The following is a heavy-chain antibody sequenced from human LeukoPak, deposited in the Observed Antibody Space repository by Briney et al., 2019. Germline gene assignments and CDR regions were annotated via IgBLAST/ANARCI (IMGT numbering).Heavy chain of an antibody. Sequence: SETLSLTCTVSGGAISSYYWSWIRQPPGKGLEWIGYIYYSVSTNNNPSLKSRVTISVDTSKNQLSLRLSSVTAADTAVYYCARDLDYFDSSGYFFDIWGQGTMVTVSS. CDR2: IYYSVST. D-gene: IGHD3-22*01. CDR1: GGAISSYY. J-gene: IGHJ3*02. CDR3: ARDLDYFDSSGYFFDI. V-gene: IGHV4-59*12.